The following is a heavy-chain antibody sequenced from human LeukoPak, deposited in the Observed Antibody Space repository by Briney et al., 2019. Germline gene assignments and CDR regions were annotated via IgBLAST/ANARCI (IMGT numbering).Heavy chain of an antibody. CDR3: ARRLDYFDS. CDR2: IISSGSTI. J-gene: IGHJ4*02. D-gene: IGHD6-19*01. V-gene: IGHV3-48*02. CDR1: GFTFSSYA. Sequence: GGSLRLSCAASGFTFSSYAMNWVRQAPGKGLEWISSIISSGSTIYYADSVKGRFTISRDNAKNSLHLQMNSLRDEDTAVYYCARRLDYFDSWGQGILVTVSS.